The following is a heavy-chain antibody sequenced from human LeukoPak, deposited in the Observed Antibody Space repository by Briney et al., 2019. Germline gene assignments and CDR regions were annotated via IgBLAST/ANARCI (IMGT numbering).Heavy chain of an antibody. CDR3: ARDSYPAAGAWIVY. V-gene: IGHV3-33*01. J-gene: IGHJ4*02. CDR2: IWYDGSNK. Sequence: GGSLRLSCAASGFTFSSYGMHWVRQAPGKGLEWVAVIWYDGSNKYYADSVKGRFTISRDNSKNTLYLQMNSLRAEDTAVYYCARDSYPAAGAWIVYRGQGTLVTVSS. CDR1: GFTFSSYG. D-gene: IGHD6-13*01.